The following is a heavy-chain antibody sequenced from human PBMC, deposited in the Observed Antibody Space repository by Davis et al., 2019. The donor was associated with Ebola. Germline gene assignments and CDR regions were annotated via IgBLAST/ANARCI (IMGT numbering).Heavy chain of an antibody. CDR1: GGSISPYY. J-gene: IGHJ4*02. V-gene: IGHV4-59*08. Sequence: MPSETLSLTFTVSGGSISPYYWSWIRQPPGKGLAWIGYIYYSGSTKYNLSLKGRVAISVDTSKNQFSLKLSSVTAADTAVYYCARSYGAAPFDYWGQGTLVTVSS. CDR3: ARSYGAAPFDY. CDR2: IYYSGST. D-gene: IGHD4/OR15-4a*01.